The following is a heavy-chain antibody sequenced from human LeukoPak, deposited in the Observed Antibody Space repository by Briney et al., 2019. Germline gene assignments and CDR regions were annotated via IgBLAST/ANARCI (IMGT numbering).Heavy chain of an antibody. Sequence: GASVTVSCKASGGTFSSYAISWVRQAPGQGLEWMGGITPIFGTANYAQKFQGRVTITADESTSTAYMELSSLRSEDTAVYYCARDRGGRSSGYYLGNWFDPWGQGTLVTVSS. V-gene: IGHV1-69*13. J-gene: IGHJ5*02. D-gene: IGHD3-22*01. CDR1: GGTFSSYA. CDR2: ITPIFGTA. CDR3: ARDRGGRSSGYYLGNWFDP.